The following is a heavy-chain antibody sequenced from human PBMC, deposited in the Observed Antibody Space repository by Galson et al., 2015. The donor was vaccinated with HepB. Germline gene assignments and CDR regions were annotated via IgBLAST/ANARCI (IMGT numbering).Heavy chain of an antibody. D-gene: IGHD6-19*01. Sequence: SLRLSCAASGFTFSSYDMHWVRQATGKGLEWVSAIGTAGDTYYPGSVKGRFTISRENAKNSLYLQMNSLRAGNTAVYYCARQTSIAVAGTYWYFDLWGRGTLVTVSS. CDR1: GFTFSSYD. CDR3: ARQTSIAVAGTYWYFDL. V-gene: IGHV3-13*01. J-gene: IGHJ2*01. CDR2: IGTAGDT.